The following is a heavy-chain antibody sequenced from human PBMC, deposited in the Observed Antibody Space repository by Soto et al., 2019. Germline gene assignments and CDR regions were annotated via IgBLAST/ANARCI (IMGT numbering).Heavy chain of an antibody. CDR1: GGSISSEDYY. D-gene: IGHD1-7*01. Sequence: SETLSLTCTVSGGSISSEDYYWSWVRQHPGKGLEWIGYIFYSGHTYYNPSLKSRVTMSVDTSMNQFSLKVTSVTAADTAVYFCARDRGHITETSFLSYGMDVWGQGTTVTVSS. J-gene: IGHJ6*02. V-gene: IGHV4-31*03. CDR2: IFYSGHT. CDR3: ARDRGHITETSFLSYGMDV.